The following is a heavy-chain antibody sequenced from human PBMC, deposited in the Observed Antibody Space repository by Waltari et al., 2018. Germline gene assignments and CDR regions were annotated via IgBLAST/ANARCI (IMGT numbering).Heavy chain of an antibody. Sequence: QVQLRESGPGLVKSSETLSLTCTVSGGPISRESYYWSWIRQPPGKGLEWIGYIYYDGTPTYNPSLKSRVTISHDTSKNQFSLRLSAMTAADTAVYYCARPSGNAFDIWGRGTMITVSS. CDR2: IYYDGTP. CDR1: GGPISRESYY. CDR3: ARPSGNAFDI. J-gene: IGHJ3*02. V-gene: IGHV4-61*01. D-gene: IGHD5-12*01.